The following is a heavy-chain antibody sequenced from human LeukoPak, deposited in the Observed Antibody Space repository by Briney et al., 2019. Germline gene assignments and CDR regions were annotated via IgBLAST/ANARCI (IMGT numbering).Heavy chain of an antibody. CDR1: GYPFTRSR. CDR3: ARYTARSRDGYDIFAY. Sequence: ASVKVSCKASGYPFTRSRISWVRQSTGHRLNTQSCTSAYNGNTNYAQRLQGRVTMTTDTSTSTAYMELRSLRSDDTAVYYCARYTARSRDGYDIFAYWGQGTLVTASS. CDR2: TSAYNGNT. D-gene: IGHD5-24*01. J-gene: IGHJ4*02. V-gene: IGHV1-18*01.